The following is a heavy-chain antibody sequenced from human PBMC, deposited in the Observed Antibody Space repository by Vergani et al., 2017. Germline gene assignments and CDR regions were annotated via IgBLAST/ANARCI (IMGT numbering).Heavy chain of an antibody. J-gene: IGHJ6*03. CDR1: GFTFSSYS. CDR3: ASLSSPPYYYYMDV. D-gene: IGHD6-6*01. CDR2: ISSSSSYI. Sequence: EVQLVESGGGLIQPGGSLRLSCAASGFTFSSYSMNWVRQAPGKGLEWVSSISSSSSYIYYADSVKGRFTISRDNAKNSLYLQMNSLRAEDTAVYYCASLSSPPYYYYMDVWGKGTTVTVSS. V-gene: IGHV3-21*01.